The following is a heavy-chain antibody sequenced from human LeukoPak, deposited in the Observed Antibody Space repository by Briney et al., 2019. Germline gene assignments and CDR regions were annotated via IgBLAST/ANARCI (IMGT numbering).Heavy chain of an antibody. CDR2: ISSTSRTI. CDR1: GFTFSSYG. J-gene: IGHJ6*03. Sequence: GGSLRLSCAASGFTFSSYGMNWVRQAPGKGLEWVSYISSTSRTIYDADSVKGRFTISRDNAKNSLYLQMNSLRDEDTAVYYCARDPLRWLQNNYYYYYMDVWGKGPRSPSP. V-gene: IGHV3-48*02. CDR3: ARDPLRWLQNNYYYYYMDV. D-gene: IGHD5-24*01.